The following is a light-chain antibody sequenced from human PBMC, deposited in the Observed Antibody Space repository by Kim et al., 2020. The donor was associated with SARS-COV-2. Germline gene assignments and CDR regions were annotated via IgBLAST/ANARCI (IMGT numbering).Light chain of an antibody. CDR1: SLRSYY. V-gene: IGLV3-19*01. CDR3: NSRDSSGNHFVV. Sequence: SSELTQDPAVSVALGQTVRITCQGDSLRSYYASWYQQKPGQAPVLVIYGKNKRPSGIPDRFSGSSSGNTASLTITGAQAEDEADYYCNSRDSSGNHFVVFGGGTQLTVL. CDR2: GKN. J-gene: IGLJ2*01.